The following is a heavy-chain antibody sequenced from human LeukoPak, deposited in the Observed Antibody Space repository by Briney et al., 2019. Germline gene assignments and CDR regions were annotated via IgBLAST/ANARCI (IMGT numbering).Heavy chain of an antibody. Sequence: GRSLRLSCAASGFTFSSYAMHWVRQAPGKGLEWVAVMSYDGSNKYYADSVKGRFTISRDNSKNTLYLQMNSLRAEDTAVYYCARDDTMVRGVINNYFDYWGQGTLVTVSS. V-gene: IGHV3-30*04. CDR2: MSYDGSNK. CDR3: ARDDTMVRGVINNYFDY. CDR1: GFTFSSYA. D-gene: IGHD3-10*01. J-gene: IGHJ4*02.